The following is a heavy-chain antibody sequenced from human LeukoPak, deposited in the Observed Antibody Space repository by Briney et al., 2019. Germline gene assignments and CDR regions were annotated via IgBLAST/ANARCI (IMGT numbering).Heavy chain of an antibody. Sequence: ASVKVSCKASGYTFTGYYMHWVRQAPGQGLEWMGWINPNSGGTNYAHKFQGRVTMTRDTSISTAYMELSRLRSDDTAVYYCARDRGTGTDAIDIWGQGTMVTVSS. CDR3: ARDRGTGTDAIDI. CDR2: INPNSGGT. D-gene: IGHD7-27*01. J-gene: IGHJ3*02. V-gene: IGHV1-2*07. CDR1: GYTFTGYY.